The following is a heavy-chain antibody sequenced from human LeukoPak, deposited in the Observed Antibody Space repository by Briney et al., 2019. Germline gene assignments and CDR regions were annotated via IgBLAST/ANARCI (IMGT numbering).Heavy chain of an antibody. D-gene: IGHD6-19*01. Sequence: PSETLSLTCTVSGGSISSYYWSWIRQPPGKGLEWIGYIYYSGSTNYSPSLQSRVTISIDTSKNQFSLKLNSVTAADTAVYYCARVSAGTDYWGQGTLVTVSS. CDR2: IYYSGST. CDR3: ARVSAGTDY. J-gene: IGHJ4*02. V-gene: IGHV4-59*01. CDR1: GGSISSYY.